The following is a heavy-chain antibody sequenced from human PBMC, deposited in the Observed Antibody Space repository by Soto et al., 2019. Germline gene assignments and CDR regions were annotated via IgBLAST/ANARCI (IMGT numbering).Heavy chain of an antibody. V-gene: IGHV4-39*01. CDR2: IYYSGST. CDR1: GGSITSSSYY. CDR3: ATQEVGGSYVYTFDP. Sequence: QLHLRESGPGLVKPSETLSLTCTVSGGSITSSSYYWGWIRQPPGKGLEWIGSIYYSGSTYYNPSLKSRVTISVDTSKNQFSLKLCSVTAADTAVYYCATQEVGGSYVYTFDPWGQGTLVTVSS. J-gene: IGHJ5*02. D-gene: IGHD1-26*01.